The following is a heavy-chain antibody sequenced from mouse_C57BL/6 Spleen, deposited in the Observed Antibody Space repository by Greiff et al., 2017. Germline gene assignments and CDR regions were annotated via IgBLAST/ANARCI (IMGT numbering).Heavy chain of an antibody. CDR1: GYTFTSYW. CDR2: IHPNSGST. J-gene: IGHJ3*01. Sequence: QVQLQQPGAELVKPGASVKLSCKASGYTFTSYWMHWVKQRPGQGLEWIGMIHPNSGSTNYNEKFKSKATLTVDKSSSTAYMQLSSLTSEDSAVYYCARSEGRILWDFAYWGQGTLVTVSA. CDR3: ARSEGRILWDFAY. D-gene: IGHD1-1*02. V-gene: IGHV1-64*01.